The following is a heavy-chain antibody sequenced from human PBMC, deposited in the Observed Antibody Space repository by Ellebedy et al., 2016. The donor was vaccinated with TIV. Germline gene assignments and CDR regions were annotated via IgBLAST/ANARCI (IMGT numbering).Heavy chain of an antibody. J-gene: IGHJ4*02. CDR3: ARHHTVERGAIDY. D-gene: IGHD1-1*01. Sequence: MPSETLSLTCTVSGGSINGFFCSWIRQAPGRGLEWLGYVFYTGNTYYNPSLRSRIAMSVDTSKNQFSLKLSSVTAAGTAVYYCARHHTVERGAIDYWGQGTLVTVSS. CDR1: GGSINGFF. V-gene: IGHV4-59*08. CDR2: VFYTGNT.